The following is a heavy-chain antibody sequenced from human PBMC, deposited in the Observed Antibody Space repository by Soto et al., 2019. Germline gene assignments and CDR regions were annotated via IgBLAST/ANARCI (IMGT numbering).Heavy chain of an antibody. CDR1: GFTFSNAW. D-gene: IGHD1-26*01. V-gene: IGHV3-15*07. CDR3: GSPHSGHNPSSFDY. J-gene: IGHJ4*02. CDR2: IKSKTDGGTT. Sequence: EVQLVESGGGLVKPGGSLRLSCAASGFTFSNAWMNWVRQAPGKGLEWVGRIKSKTDGGTTDYAAPVKGRFTISRDDSKNTLYLQMNSLKTEDTAVYYCGSPHSGHNPSSFDYWGQGTLVTVSS.